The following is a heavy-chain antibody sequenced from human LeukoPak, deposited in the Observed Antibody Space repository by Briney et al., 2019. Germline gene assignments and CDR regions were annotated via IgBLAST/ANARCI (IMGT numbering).Heavy chain of an antibody. CDR2: IDPNSGDT. CDR1: GYTFTGYY. Sequence: ASVKVSCKASGYTFTGYYMNWVRQAPGQGPEWMGWIDPNSGDTFYAQKFQGRVTMTRDTSISTAYMELSRLRSDDTAVFYCARDHGGDAFDIWGQGTMVTVSS. V-gene: IGHV1-2*02. J-gene: IGHJ3*02. CDR3: ARDHGGDAFDI.